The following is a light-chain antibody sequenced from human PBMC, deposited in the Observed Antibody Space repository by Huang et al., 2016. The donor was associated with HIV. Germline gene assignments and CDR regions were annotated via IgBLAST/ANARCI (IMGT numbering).Light chain of an antibody. CDR1: QDISDY. V-gene: IGKV1-16*01. J-gene: IGKJ2*01. CDR2: ATS. CDR3: QQYSDYPRT. Sequence: DIHMTQSPSSLSASVGDRVTITCRASQDISDYLAWFQQKPGKAPKSLIFATSTWHSGVPSRFSGSGSGTAFTLTINSLQPEDFATYYCQQYSDYPRTFGQGTKLDIK.